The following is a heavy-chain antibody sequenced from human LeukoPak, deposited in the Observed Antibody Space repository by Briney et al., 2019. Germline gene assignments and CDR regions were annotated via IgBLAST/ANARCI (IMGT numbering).Heavy chain of an antibody. CDR1: GFTFSGYW. Sequence: GGSLRLSCAAPGFTFSGYWMFWVRQAPGKGLVWVSRINTDGTTTTYADSVKGRFSISRDNAKNTLYLQMNSLRAEDTAVYYCASSNWYALDSWGQGTLVTVSS. CDR2: INTDGTTT. J-gene: IGHJ4*02. CDR3: ASSNWYALDS. D-gene: IGHD1-20*01. V-gene: IGHV3-74*01.